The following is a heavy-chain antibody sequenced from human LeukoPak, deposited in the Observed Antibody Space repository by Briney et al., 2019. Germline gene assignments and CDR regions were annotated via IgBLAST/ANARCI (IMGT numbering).Heavy chain of an antibody. V-gene: IGHV4-61*02. J-gene: IGHJ6*03. D-gene: IGHD2-15*01. Sequence: SETLSLTCTVSGGSISSGSYYWRWIRQPAGKGLEWIGRIYTSGSTNYNPSLKSRVTISVDTSKNQFSLKLSSVTAADTAVYYCVGYCSGGSCRPTRGYYYYYMDVWGKGTTVTVSS. CDR2: IYTSGST. CDR1: GGSISSGSYY. CDR3: VGYCSGGSCRPTRGYYYYYMDV.